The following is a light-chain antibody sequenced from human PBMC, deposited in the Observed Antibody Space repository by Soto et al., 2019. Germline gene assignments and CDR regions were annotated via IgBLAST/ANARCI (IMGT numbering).Light chain of an antibody. V-gene: IGKV3-20*01. CDR2: GAS. J-gene: IGKJ1*01. Sequence: EIVLTQSPGTLSLSPGERATLCCRASQSVSNNYLAWYQQKPGQAPRLLIYGASNRATGIPDRFSGSGSGTDFTLTISRLEPEDFAVYYCQQYGSSPWTFGQGTKVDI. CDR1: QSVSNNY. CDR3: QQYGSSPWT.